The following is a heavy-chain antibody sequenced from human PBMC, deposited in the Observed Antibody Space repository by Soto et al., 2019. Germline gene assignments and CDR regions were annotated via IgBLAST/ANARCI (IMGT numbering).Heavy chain of an antibody. CDR3: ARALYRSTWSYYYYGMEV. D-gene: IGHD6-13*01. J-gene: IGHJ6*02. Sequence: QVQLVQSGAEVKKPGSSVTVSCKASGGTFSNYAINWVRQAPGQGLEWLGGFIPVFDSTRYAQKFLGRVTITADESTSTAYMELSSLRSEDTAVYYCARALYRSTWSYYYYGMEVWGQGTTVTVSS. V-gene: IGHV1-69*01. CDR2: FIPVFDST. CDR1: GGTFSNYA.